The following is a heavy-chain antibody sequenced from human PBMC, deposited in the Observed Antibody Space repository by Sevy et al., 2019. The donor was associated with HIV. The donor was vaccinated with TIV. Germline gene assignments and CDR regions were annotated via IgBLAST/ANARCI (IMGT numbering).Heavy chain of an antibody. CDR2: IRSKADSYAT. CDR1: GFTFSGSV. Sequence: GGSLRLSCAASGFTFSGSVIYWVRQPSGKGLEWVGRIRSKADSYATAYAASVKGRFTISRDDSKNTAFLQMNVLKTEDTAVYYCATPTMTSIDYFDYWGQGTLVTVSS. J-gene: IGHJ4*02. CDR3: ATPTMTSIDYFDY. D-gene: IGHD2-2*01. V-gene: IGHV3-73*01.